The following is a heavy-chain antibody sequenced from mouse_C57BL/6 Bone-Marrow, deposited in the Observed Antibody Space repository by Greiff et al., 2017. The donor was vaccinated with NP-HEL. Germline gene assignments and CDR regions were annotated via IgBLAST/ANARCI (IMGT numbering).Heavy chain of an antibody. Sequence: EVQVVESGGGLVQPGGSLSLSCAASGFTFTDYYMSWVRQPPGKALEWLGFIRNKANGYTTEYSASVKGRFTISRDNSQSILYLQMNALGAEDSATYYCARSNYYGSSDYAMDYWGQGTSVTVSS. CDR1: GFTFTDYY. CDR3: ARSNYYGSSDYAMDY. D-gene: IGHD1-1*01. CDR2: IRNKANGYTT. J-gene: IGHJ4*01. V-gene: IGHV7-3*01.